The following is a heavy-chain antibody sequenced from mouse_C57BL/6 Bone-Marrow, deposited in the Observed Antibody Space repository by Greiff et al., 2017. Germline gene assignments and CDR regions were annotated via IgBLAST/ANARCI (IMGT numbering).Heavy chain of an antibody. V-gene: IGHV1-81*01. D-gene: IGHD2-5*01. CDR2: IYPRSGNT. Sequence: VQLQQSGAELARPGASVKLSCKASGYTFTSYGLSWVKQRTGQGLEWIGEIYPRSGNTYYNEKFKGKATLTADKSSSTAYMELRSLTSEDSAVYFCARERGYYSNFFFDYWGQGTTLTVSS. CDR1: GYTFTSYG. CDR3: ARERGYYSNFFFDY. J-gene: IGHJ2*01.